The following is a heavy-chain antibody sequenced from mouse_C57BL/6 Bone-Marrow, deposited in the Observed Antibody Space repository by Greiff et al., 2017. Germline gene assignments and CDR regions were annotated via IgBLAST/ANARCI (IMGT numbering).Heavy chain of an antibody. Sequence: QVHVKQSGPGLVQPSQSLSITCTVSGFSLTSYGVHWVRQSPGKGLEWLGVLWSGGSTDYNAAFISRLSISKDNSKSQVFFKMNRLQADDTAIYYCARPEPPYWGQGTTLTVSS. CDR2: LWSGGST. CDR1: GFSLTSYG. CDR3: ARPEPPY. J-gene: IGHJ2*01. V-gene: IGHV2-2*01.